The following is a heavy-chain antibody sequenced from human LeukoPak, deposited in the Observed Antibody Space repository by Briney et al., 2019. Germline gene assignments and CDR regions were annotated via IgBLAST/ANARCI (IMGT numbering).Heavy chain of an antibody. CDR2: ISLTGLT. CDR3: SRENGAFSPFGY. CDR1: GGSISNTNW. V-gene: IGHV4-4*02. D-gene: IGHD2-8*01. Sequence: SETLSLTCGVSGGSISNTNWWSWVRQPPGQGLEWIGEISLTGLTHYNPSLESRVTVSLDKSKNQLSLNLTSVTAADTAVYYCSRENGAFSPFGYWGQGTLVTVLS. J-gene: IGHJ4*02.